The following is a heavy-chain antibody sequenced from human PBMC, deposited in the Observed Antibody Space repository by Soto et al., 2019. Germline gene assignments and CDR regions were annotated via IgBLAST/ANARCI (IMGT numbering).Heavy chain of an antibody. CDR1: GYTFTSYA. J-gene: IGHJ6*02. CDR3: ARDPFVAAAGRNYYYGMDV. CDR2: INAGNGNT. D-gene: IGHD6-13*01. V-gene: IGHV1-3*01. Sequence: QVQLVQSGAEVKKPGASVKVSCKASGYTFTSYAMHWVRQAPGQRLEWMGWINAGNGNTKYSQKFQGRVTITRDTSASTAYMERSSLRSEDTAVYYCARDPFVAAAGRNYYYGMDVWGQGTTVTVSS.